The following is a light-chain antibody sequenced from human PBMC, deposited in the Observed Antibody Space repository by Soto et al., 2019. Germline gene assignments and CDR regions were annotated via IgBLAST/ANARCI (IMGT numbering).Light chain of an antibody. CDR1: SSDVGHYDY. CDR3: SSYTTAYTQV. J-gene: IGLJ3*02. Sequence: QSALTQPASVSGSPGQSSTISCTGTSSDVGHYDYVSWYQQHPGKVPKLIISEVTTRPSGVSDRFSGSKSGNTASLTISRLQAEDEAHYYCSSYTTAYTQVFGGGTKLTVL. CDR2: EVT. V-gene: IGLV2-14*01.